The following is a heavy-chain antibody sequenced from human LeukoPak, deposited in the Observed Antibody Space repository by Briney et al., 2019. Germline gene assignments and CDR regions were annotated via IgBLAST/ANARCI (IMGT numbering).Heavy chain of an antibody. Sequence: QHWGVLRLSCAASGFIFPTYVMSWVRQAPGKGLEWVSATSGGGGNTYYADSVKGRFTISRDNSKNTLYLQMNSLRAEDTAIYYCAKLLSSPGYTSGWGGIDYWGRGTLVTVSS. CDR1: GFIFPTYV. D-gene: IGHD6-19*01. J-gene: IGHJ4*02. CDR3: AKLLSSPGYTSGWGGIDY. V-gene: IGHV3-23*01. CDR2: TSGGGGNT.